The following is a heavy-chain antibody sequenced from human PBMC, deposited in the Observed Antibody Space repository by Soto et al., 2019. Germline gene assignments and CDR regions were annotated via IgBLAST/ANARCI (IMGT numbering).Heavy chain of an antibody. CDR3: ARDLNQYYPDY. Sequence: ASVKVSCKASGYTFNTYGISWVRQAPGQGLERMGWISIYNGNANYAQNLQGRVTLTTDTSTSTAYMELRSLRSDDTALYYCARDLNQYYPDYWGQGTLVTVSS. D-gene: IGHD3-10*01. V-gene: IGHV1-18*04. J-gene: IGHJ4*02. CDR2: ISIYNGNA. CDR1: GYTFNTYG.